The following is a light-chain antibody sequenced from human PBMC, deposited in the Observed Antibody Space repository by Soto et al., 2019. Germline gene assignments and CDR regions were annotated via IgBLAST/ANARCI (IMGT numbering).Light chain of an antibody. CDR2: DAS. CDR1: QSVSSY. J-gene: IGKJ5*01. V-gene: IGKV3-11*01. Sequence: EIVLTQSPATLSLSPGERATLSCRASQSVSSYLAWYQQKPGQAPRLLIYDASNRATGIPARFSGSGSGTDFTLTISSLEPEDSALYYCQQRTSWPPITFGQGTRLEIK. CDR3: QQRTSWPPIT.